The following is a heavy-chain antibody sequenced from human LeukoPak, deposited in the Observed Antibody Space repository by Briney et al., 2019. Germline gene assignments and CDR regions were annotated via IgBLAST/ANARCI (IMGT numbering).Heavy chain of an antibody. J-gene: IGHJ4*02. CDR3: AKDMGWLAYYFDY. CDR1: GFTFSSYS. Sequence: GGSLRLSCAASGFTFSSYSMNWVRQAPGKGLEWLSYISGSSSTIYYADSVKGRFTISRDNAKNSLYLQMNSLRAEDTALYYCAKDMGWLAYYFDYWGQGTLVTVSS. D-gene: IGHD6-19*01. CDR2: ISGSSSTI. V-gene: IGHV3-48*04.